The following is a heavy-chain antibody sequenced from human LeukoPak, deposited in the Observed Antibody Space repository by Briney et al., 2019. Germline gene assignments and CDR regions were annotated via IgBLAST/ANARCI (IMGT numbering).Heavy chain of an antibody. Sequence: SETLSLTCTVSGGSINSYYWNWIRQPPGKGLEWIGYIYYSGGTNYNPSLKSRVTIAVDTSKNQFSLKLSSVTAADTAVYYCARVVERDYYYYYYMDVWGKGTTVTVSS. J-gene: IGHJ6*03. CDR1: GGSINSYY. CDR3: ARVVERDYYYYYYMDV. D-gene: IGHD1-26*01. V-gene: IGHV4-59*01. CDR2: IYYSGGT.